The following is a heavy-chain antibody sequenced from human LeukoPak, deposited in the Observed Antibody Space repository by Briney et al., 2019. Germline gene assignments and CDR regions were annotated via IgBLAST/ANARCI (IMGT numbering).Heavy chain of an antibody. D-gene: IGHD2-21*02. V-gene: IGHV1-46*01. CDR1: GYTFTKYF. CDR2: INPRGGTT. J-gene: IGHJ5*02. Sequence: GASVKLSCTASGYTFTKYFMHWVRQAPGQGLEWMGIINPRGGTTGYAQKFQGRITITTDMSTRTVYMELSSLESEDTAVYYCARRDCVGDCYSNWFDPWGQGTLVTVSS. CDR3: ARRDCVGDCYSNWFDP.